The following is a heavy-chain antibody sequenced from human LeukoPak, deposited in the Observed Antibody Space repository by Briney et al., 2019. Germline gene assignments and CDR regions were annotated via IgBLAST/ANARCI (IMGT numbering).Heavy chain of an antibody. CDR2: IYYSGST. V-gene: IGHV4-59*08. J-gene: IGHJ6*02. CDR1: GGSISNYY. CDR3: ARHNSRDYGDYIAHYGMDV. D-gene: IGHD4-17*01. Sequence: SETLSLTCTVSGGSISNYYWSWIRQPPGKGLEWIGFIYYSGSTNYNPSLKSRVTISVDTSKNQFSLKLSSVTAADTAVYYCARHNSRDYGDYIAHYGMDVWGQGTTVTVSS.